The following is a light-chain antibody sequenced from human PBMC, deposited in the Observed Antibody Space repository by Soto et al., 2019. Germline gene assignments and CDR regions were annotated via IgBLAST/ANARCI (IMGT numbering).Light chain of an antibody. CDR3: QQYDNLPFT. V-gene: IGKV1-33*01. Sequence: DIQMTQAPSSRSASVADRFTITCQASQDISNYLNWYQQKPGKAPKLLIYDASNLETGVPSRFSGSGSGTDFTFTISSLQPEDIATYYCQQYDNLPFTFGPGTKVDIK. CDR1: QDISNY. J-gene: IGKJ3*01. CDR2: DAS.